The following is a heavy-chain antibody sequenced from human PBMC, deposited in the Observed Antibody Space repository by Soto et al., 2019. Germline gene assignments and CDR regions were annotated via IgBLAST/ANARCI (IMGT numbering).Heavy chain of an antibody. V-gene: IGHV3-73*01. J-gene: IGHJ4*02. CDR2: IRSKANSYAT. CDR3: TSPPAVAGKVGVPDY. Sequence: GGSLRLSCAASGFTFSGCAMHWVRQASGKGLEWVGRIRSKANSYATAYAASVKGRFTISRDDSKNTAYLQMNSLKTEDTAVYYCTSPPAVAGKVGVPDYWGQGT. CDR1: GFTFSGCA. D-gene: IGHD6-19*01.